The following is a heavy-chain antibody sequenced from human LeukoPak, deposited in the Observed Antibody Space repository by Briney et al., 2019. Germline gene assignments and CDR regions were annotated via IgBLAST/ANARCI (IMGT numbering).Heavy chain of an antibody. CDR1: GGSISSGSYY. CDR3: ARALSGSWSWFDP. Sequence: NPSQTLSLTCTVSGGSISSGSYYWSWIRQPAGKGLEWIGRIYTSGSTNYNPSLKSRVTISVDTSKNQFSLKLTSVTAADTAVYFCARALSGSWSWFDPWGQGILVTVSS. D-gene: IGHD3-10*01. V-gene: IGHV4-61*02. J-gene: IGHJ5*02. CDR2: IYTSGST.